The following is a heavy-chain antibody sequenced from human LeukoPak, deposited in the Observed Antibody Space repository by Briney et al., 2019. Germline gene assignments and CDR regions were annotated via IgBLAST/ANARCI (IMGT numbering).Heavy chain of an antibody. J-gene: IGHJ6*02. CDR2: ISGSGGST. CDR1: GFTFSSYA. V-gene: IGHV3-23*01. D-gene: IGHD3-10*01. Sequence: GGSLRLSCAASGFTFSSYAMSWVRQAPGKGLEWVSAISGSGGSTYHADSVKGRFTISRDNSKNTLYLQLNSLRAEDTAVYFCAKDHSPFGSGSYSTRYYGMDVWGQGTTVTVS. CDR3: AKDHSPFGSGSYSTRYYGMDV.